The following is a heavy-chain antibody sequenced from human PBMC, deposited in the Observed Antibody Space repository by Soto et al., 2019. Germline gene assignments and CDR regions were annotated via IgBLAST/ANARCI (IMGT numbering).Heavy chain of an antibody. CDR2: IHPNTGAT. V-gene: IGHV1-2*02. CDR1: GYSFTGFY. CDR3: ERWASGSYF. Sequence: ASVKVSCKASGYSFTGFYIHWVRQAPGQGLEWMGSIHPNTGATNYAQNFQGRVTMTTDTSISTAYMELSSLRSDDTAVYYCERWASGSYFWGPGTLVTVS. J-gene: IGHJ4*02. D-gene: IGHD1-26*01.